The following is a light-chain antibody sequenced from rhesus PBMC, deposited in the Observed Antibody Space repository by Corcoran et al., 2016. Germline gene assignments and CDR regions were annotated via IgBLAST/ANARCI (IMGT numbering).Light chain of an antibody. CDR2: DAS. CDR1: QSVSSN. CDR3: QQYAHWPLT. V-gene: IGKV3-42*03. J-gene: IGKJ4*01. Sequence: EIAMTQSPATLSLSPGERATLSCRASQSVSSNLAWYQQKPKQAPSILIYDASNRATGIPDRFSGSGSGTDFSLTITSPEPEDFAVYYCQQYAHWPLTFGGGTKVEI.